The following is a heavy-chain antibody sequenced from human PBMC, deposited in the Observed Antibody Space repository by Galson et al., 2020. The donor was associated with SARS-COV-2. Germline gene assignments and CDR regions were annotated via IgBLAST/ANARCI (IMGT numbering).Heavy chain of an antibody. CDR1: GYPFTSYY. Sequence: ASVKVSSKASGYPFTSYYIHWVRQAPGQGLEWMGRINPDSGVTNYAQRFQDRVTMNRDPSITTAYMELTSLTSDDAAVYYCVRGRADGDLGSFWGQGTLVTVSS. CDR3: VRGRADGDLGSF. D-gene: IGHD3-10*01. CDR2: INPDSGVT. V-gene: IGHV1-2*02. J-gene: IGHJ4*02.